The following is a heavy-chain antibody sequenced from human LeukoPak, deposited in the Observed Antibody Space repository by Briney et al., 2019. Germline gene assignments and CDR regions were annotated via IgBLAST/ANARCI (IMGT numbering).Heavy chain of an antibody. CDR3: ARRLRIDAFDI. Sequence: GGSLRLSCAAPGFTFSSYSMNWVRQAPGKGLEWVSSISSSSSYIYYADSVKGRFTISRDNAKNSLYLQMNSLRAEDTAVYYCARRLRIDAFDIWGQGTMVTVSS. J-gene: IGHJ3*02. CDR1: GFTFSSYS. CDR2: ISSSSSYI. D-gene: IGHD4-17*01. V-gene: IGHV3-21*01.